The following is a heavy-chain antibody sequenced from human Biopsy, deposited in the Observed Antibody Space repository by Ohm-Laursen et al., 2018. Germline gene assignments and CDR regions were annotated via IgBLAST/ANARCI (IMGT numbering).Heavy chain of an antibody. Sequence: SETLSLTCSVSGGSISSRNHYWGWLRQPPGKGLEWIGHVYYSGSTFYNSSLESRVTVSVDTSKNQFHLRLTSMSASDTAVYYCARHSLDDFWSGAHYYFDYWGLGTLVTASS. D-gene: IGHD3-3*01. CDR3: ARHSLDDFWSGAHYYFDY. CDR1: GGSISSRNHY. V-gene: IGHV4-39*01. J-gene: IGHJ4*02. CDR2: VYYSGST.